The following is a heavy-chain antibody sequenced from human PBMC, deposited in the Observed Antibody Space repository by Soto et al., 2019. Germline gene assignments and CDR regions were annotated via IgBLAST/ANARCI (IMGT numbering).Heavy chain of an antibody. CDR1: GYTFSNYY. Sequence: ASVKVSCKTSGYTFSNYYIRWVRQAPGQGLEWMGRINPSGGGTSYAQKFQGRVTMTRVTSTSTVYMDLSSLTSEDTAVYYCARSQEVVVVPAAPIDYWGQGTLVTVSS. J-gene: IGHJ4*02. CDR3: ARSQEVVVVPAAPIDY. CDR2: INPSGGGT. V-gene: IGHV1-46*01. D-gene: IGHD2-2*01.